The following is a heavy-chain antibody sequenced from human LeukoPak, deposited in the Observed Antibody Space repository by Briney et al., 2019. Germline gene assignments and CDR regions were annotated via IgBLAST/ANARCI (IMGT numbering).Heavy chain of an antibody. Sequence: SVKVSCKATGGTFSSYAISWVRQAPGQGLEWMGGIIPVFGTSNYAQKFQGRVTITADESTRTAYMELSSLRSEDTAVYYCARVTGGRYCSTTSCYMRGWFDPWGQGTLVTVSS. D-gene: IGHD2-2*02. J-gene: IGHJ5*02. V-gene: IGHV1-69*13. CDR2: IIPVFGTS. CDR1: GGTFSSYA. CDR3: ARVTGGRYCSTTSCYMRGWFDP.